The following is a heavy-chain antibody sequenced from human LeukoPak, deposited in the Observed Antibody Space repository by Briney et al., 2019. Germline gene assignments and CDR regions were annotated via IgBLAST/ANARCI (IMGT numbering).Heavy chain of an antibody. J-gene: IGHJ4*02. D-gene: IGHD3-3*01. CDR3: ARGFSIGFDY. V-gene: IGHV3-48*03. Sequence: GGSLRLSCAASGFTFSSYEMNWVRQAPGKGLEWVSYISSSGSTIYYADSLKGRFTISRDNAKNSLYLQMNSLRAEDTAVYYCARGFSIGFDYWGQGTLVTVSS. CDR2: ISSSGSTI. CDR1: GFTFSSYE.